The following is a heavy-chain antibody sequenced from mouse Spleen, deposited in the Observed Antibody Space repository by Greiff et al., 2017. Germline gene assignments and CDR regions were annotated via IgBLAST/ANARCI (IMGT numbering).Heavy chain of an antibody. CDR2: IYPGSGNT. J-gene: IGHJ3*01. V-gene: IGHV1-76*01. CDR3: ARGDGYYSAWFAY. D-gene: IGHD2-3*01. Sequence: QVQLQQSGAELVRPGASVKLSCKASGYTFTDYYINWVKQRPGQGLEWIARIYPGSGNTYYNEKFKGKATLTAEKSSSTAYMQLSSLTSEDSAVYFCARGDGYYSAWFAYWGQGTLVTVSA. CDR1: GYTFTDYY.